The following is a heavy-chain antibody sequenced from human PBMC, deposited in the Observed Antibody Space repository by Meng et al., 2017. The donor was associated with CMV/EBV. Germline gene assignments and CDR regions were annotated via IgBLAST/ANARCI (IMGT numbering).Heavy chain of an antibody. V-gene: IGHV3-30*04. D-gene: IGHD5-24*01. CDR1: GFTFSSYA. J-gene: IGHJ4*02. Sequence: GESLKISCAASGFTFSSYAMHWVRQAPGKGLEWVAVISYDGSNKYYADSVKGRFTISRDNSKNTPYLQMNSLRAEDTAVYYCARVARGDGYNAFDYWGQGTLVTVSS. CDR2: ISYDGSNK. CDR3: ARVARGDGYNAFDY.